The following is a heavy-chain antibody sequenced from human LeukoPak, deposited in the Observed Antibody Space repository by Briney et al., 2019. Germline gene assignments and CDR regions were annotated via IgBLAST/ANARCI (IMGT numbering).Heavy chain of an antibody. CDR2: IVVGSGNT. D-gene: IGHD3-22*01. CDR3: AAPDPDSREMRDYYYGMDV. CDR1: GFTFTSSA. Sequence: GASVKVSCKASGFTFTSSAMQWVRQARGQRLEWIGWIVVGSGNTNYAQKFQERVTITRDMSTSTAYMELSSLRSEDTAVYYCAAPDPDSREMRDYYYGMDVWGQGTTVTVSS. J-gene: IGHJ6*02. V-gene: IGHV1-58*02.